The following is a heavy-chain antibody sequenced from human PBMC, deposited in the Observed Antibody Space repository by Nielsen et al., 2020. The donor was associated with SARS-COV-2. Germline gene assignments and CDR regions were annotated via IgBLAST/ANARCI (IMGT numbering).Heavy chain of an antibody. D-gene: IGHD2-2*01. V-gene: IGHV3-9*01. CDR1: GFSFDDYG. CDR3: AKSSNSDYYYYYGMDV. CDR2: ISWNSGSR. J-gene: IGHJ6*02. Sequence: GGSLRLSCATSGFSFDDYGMHWVRQAPGKGLEWVSGISWNSGSRGHADSVRGRFTISRDNAKKSLYLQMNNLRTEDTAAYYCAKSSNSDYYYYYGMDVWGQGTTVTVSS.